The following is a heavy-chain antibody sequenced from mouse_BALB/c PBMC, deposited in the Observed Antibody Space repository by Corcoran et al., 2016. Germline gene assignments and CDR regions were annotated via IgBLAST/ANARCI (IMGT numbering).Heavy chain of an antibody. CDR2: ISYDCNN. V-gene: IGHV3-6*02. Sequence: DVQLQESGPGLVKPSQSLSLTCSVAGYSITSGCYWNWIRQFPGKKLEWMGYISYDCNNNYNPSLKNRISITRDTSTNQFFLKLNSVTTEDTATYYCAIEFYYGTSDCFAYCGQGTLVTVSA. CDR1: GYSITSGCY. CDR3: AIEFYYGTSDCFAY. D-gene: IGHD1-1*01. J-gene: IGHJ3*01.